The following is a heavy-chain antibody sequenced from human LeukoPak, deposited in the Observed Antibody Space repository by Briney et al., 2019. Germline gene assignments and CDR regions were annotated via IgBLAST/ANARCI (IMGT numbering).Heavy chain of an antibody. CDR3: ARDHVLAYYYDSSGYNWFDP. J-gene: IGHJ5*02. V-gene: IGHV1-2*04. Sequence: ASVTVSSKASGYTFTGYYMHWVRQAPGQGLEWMGWINPNSGGTNYAQKFQGWVTMTRDTSISTAYMELSRLRSDDTAVYYCARDHVLAYYYDSSGYNWFDPWGQGTLVTVSS. D-gene: IGHD3-22*01. CDR2: INPNSGGT. CDR1: GYTFTGYY.